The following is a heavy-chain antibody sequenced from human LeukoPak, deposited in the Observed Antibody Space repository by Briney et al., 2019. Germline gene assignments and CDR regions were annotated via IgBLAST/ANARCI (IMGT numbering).Heavy chain of an antibody. J-gene: IGHJ4*02. Sequence: SQTLSLTCAISGDSVSNNSAAWNWIRQSPSRGLEWLGRTYYRSQWYNDYAVSVKSRITINPDTSKNQFFLQLNSVTPDDTAVYYCARTNTAIITYDYWGQGTLVTVSS. CDR3: ARTNTAIITYDY. V-gene: IGHV6-1*01. D-gene: IGHD5-18*01. CDR2: TYYRSQWYN. CDR1: GDSVSNNSAA.